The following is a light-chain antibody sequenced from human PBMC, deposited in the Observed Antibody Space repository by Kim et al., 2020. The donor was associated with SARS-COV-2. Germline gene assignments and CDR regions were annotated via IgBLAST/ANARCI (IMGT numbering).Light chain of an antibody. V-gene: IGKV3-11*01. CDR3: QQRSNWPPALT. J-gene: IGKJ4*01. CDR2: DAS. CDR1: QSVSSY. Sequence: PGERATPSCRASQSVSSYLAWYQQTPGQAPRLLIYDASNRATGIPDRFSGSGSGTDFTLTISSLEPEDFAVYYCQQRSNWPPALTFGGGTKVDIK.